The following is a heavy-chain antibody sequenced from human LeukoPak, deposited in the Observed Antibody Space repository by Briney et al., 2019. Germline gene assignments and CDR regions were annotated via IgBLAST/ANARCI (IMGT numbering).Heavy chain of an antibody. J-gene: IGHJ5*02. Sequence: VSVKVSCKASGYTFTSYGISWVRQAPGQGLEWTGWISAYNGNTNYAQKLQGRVTMTTDTSTSTAYMELRSLRSDDTAVYYCARVMLSSITFDPWGQGTLVTVSS. CDR1: GYTFTSYG. V-gene: IGHV1-18*01. CDR3: ARVMLSSITFDP. CDR2: ISAYNGNT. D-gene: IGHD3-10*01.